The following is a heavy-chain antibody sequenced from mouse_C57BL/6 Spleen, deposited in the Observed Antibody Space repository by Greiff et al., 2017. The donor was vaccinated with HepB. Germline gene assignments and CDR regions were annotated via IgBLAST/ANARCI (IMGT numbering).Heavy chain of an antibody. CDR1: GFNIKNTY. Sequence: EVQLQQSVAELVRPGASVKLSCTASGFNIKNTYMHWVKQRPEQGLEWIGRIDPANGNTKYAPEFQGKATITADTSSNTAYLQLSSLTSEDTAIYYCAVTAQATSYAMDYWGQGTSVTVSS. V-gene: IGHV14-3*01. CDR2: IDPANGNT. CDR3: AVTAQATSYAMDY. D-gene: IGHD3-2*02. J-gene: IGHJ4*01.